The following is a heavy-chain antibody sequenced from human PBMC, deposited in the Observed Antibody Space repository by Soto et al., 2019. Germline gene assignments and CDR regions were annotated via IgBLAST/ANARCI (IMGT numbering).Heavy chain of an antibody. J-gene: IGHJ2*01. D-gene: IGHD1-26*01. V-gene: IGHV3-11*06. CDR1: GFNFGDYY. CDR2: VSSTRSYT. CDR3: ARLRVGVNWYFDL. Sequence: QMQLVESGGGLVKPGGSLRLSCAASGFNFGDYYMSWVRQAPGKGLEWVSFVSSTRSYTKYSDSVGGRFTVSRDNGKNSLHLQLNSLRVEDTAVYYCARLRVGVNWYFDLWGRGTLVTVSS.